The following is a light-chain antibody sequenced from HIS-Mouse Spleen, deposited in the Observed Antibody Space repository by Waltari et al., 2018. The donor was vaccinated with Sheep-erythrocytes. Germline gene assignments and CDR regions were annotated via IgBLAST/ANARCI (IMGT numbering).Light chain of an antibody. J-gene: IGKJ1*01. CDR1: QSLVHRDGNTY. V-gene: IGKV2-30*02. CDR2: KVS. CDR3: MQGTHWPPAT. Sequence: DVVMTQSPLSLPVTLGQPASISCRSSQSLVHRDGNTYLNWFQQRPGQSPRRLIYKVSNRDSGVPDRFSGSGSGTDFTLKISRVEAEDVGVYYCMQGTHWPPATFGQGTKVESK.